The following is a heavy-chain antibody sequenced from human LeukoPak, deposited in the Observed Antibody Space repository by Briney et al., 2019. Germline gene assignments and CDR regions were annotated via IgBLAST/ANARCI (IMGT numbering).Heavy chain of an antibody. CDR3: ARGSVATIPSYYYMDV. Sequence: SVKVSCKASGGTFSSYAISWVRQAPGQGLEWMGGIIPIFGTANYAQKFQGRVTITADESTSTAYMELSSLRSEDTAVYYCARGSVATIPSYYYMDVWGKGTTVTISS. J-gene: IGHJ6*03. CDR2: IIPIFGTA. CDR1: GGTFSSYA. D-gene: IGHD5-12*01. V-gene: IGHV1-69*13.